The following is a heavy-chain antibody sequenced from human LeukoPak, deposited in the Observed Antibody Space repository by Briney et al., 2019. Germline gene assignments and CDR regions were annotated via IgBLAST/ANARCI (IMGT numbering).Heavy chain of an antibody. CDR2: IGVGGRPT. V-gene: IGHV3-48*01. Sequence: GGSLRLSCAASGFSFSHYSMTWARQASGKGLEWISYIGVGGRPTNYADPVKARFTISRDDAQNSLYLQMNSLRAEDTAVYYCAKNTWKSSDSGRGRMDVWGQGTTVTVSS. CDR3: AKNTWKSSDSGRGRMDV. J-gene: IGHJ6*02. CDR1: GFSFSHYS. D-gene: IGHD3-10*01.